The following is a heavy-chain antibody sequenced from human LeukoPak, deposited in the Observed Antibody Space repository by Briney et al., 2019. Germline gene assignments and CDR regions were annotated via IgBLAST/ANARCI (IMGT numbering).Heavy chain of an antibody. J-gene: IGHJ4*02. CDR1: GYTFTSYY. CDR3: ARESTYYYDSSGYYGDY. CDR2: INPSGGST. V-gene: IGHV1-46*01. D-gene: IGHD3-22*01. Sequence: ASVKVSCKAAGYTFTSYYMHWVRQAPGQGLEWMGIINPSGGSTSYAQKFQGRVTMTRDTSTSTVYMELSSLRSEDTAVYYCARESTYYYDSSGYYGDYWGQGTLVTVSS.